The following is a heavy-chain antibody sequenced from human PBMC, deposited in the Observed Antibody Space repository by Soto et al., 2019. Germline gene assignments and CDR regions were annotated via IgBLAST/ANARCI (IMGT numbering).Heavy chain of an antibody. Sequence: ASVKVSCKVSGYTLTELSMHWVRQAPGKGLEWMGGFDPEDGETIYAQKFQGRVTMTEDTSTDTAYMELSSLRSEDTAVYYCATRTTTIFGVVGTFNNWGQGTLVTVAS. J-gene: IGHJ4*02. CDR1: GYTLTELS. D-gene: IGHD3-3*01. V-gene: IGHV1-24*01. CDR2: FDPEDGET. CDR3: ATRTTTIFGVVGTFNN.